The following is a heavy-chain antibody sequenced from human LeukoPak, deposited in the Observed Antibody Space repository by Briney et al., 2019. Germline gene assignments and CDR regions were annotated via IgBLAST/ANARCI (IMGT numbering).Heavy chain of an antibody. Sequence: GRSLRLSCAASGFSFSTYTMHWVRQAPGKGLEWVAVISFNGVIKNYAGSVKGRFTISRDNSNNTLYLQLNSLRPEDTAVYYCLVYTISSDDYWGQGTLVTVSS. D-gene: IGHD6-6*01. CDR1: GFSFSTYT. CDR3: LVYTISSDDY. J-gene: IGHJ4*02. V-gene: IGHV3-30-3*01. CDR2: ISFNGVIK.